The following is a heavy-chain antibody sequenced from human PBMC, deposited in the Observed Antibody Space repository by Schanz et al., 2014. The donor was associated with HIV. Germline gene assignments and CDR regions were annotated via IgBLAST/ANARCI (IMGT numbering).Heavy chain of an antibody. D-gene: IGHD2-2*01. V-gene: IGHV1-2*02. CDR1: GYTFTSYG. Sequence: QVQLVQSGAEVQKPGASVKVSCKASGYTFTSYGISWVRQAPGQGLEWMGWINPNSGGTNYAQKFQGRVTMTRDTSIATTYMELRRLRSDDTAVYYCAREREYQLLRGWFDPWGQGTLVTVSS. J-gene: IGHJ5*02. CDR3: AREREYQLLRGWFDP. CDR2: INPNSGGT.